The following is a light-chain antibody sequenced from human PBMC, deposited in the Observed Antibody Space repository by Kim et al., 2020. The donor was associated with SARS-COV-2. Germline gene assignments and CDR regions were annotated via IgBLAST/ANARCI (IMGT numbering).Light chain of an antibody. CDR1: QSVLTN. CDR3: QQDYNWPRT. CDR2: GAS. Sequence: EIVMTQSPATLSVSPGERATLSCRASQSVLTNLAWYQQKPGQAPRLLIYGASTRATGIPASVSGSGSGTEFTLTISSLQSEDFVIYYCQQDYNWPRTFGQGTKVDIK. V-gene: IGKV3-15*01. J-gene: IGKJ1*01.